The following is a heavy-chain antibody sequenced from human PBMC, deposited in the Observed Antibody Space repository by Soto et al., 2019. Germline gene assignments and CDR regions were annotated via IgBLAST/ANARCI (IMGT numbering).Heavy chain of an antibody. J-gene: IGHJ6*02. V-gene: IGHV4-39*01. CDR1: GGSVSSNDYS. D-gene: IGHD2-2*03. CDR2: IYSHDDT. CDR3: VRLNGYCVSTKCRGYYGMDV. Sequence: QLQLQESGPGLVKPSETLSLTCTVSGGSVSSNDYSWGWVRQSPGKGLEWIGAIYSHDDTHYNPSLLGRVTISVATSKNECSWRLNSVTATDTAVYYCVRLNGYCVSTKCRGYYGMDVWGQGTTVTVSS.